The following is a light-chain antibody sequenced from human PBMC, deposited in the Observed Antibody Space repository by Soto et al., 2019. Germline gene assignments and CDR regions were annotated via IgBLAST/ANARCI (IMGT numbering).Light chain of an antibody. V-gene: IGKV1-39*01. J-gene: IGKJ5*01. CDR1: QSISSY. CDR3: QQSYSTPRT. Sequence: DIQMTPSPSSLSASVGDRVTITCRASQSISSYLNWYQQKPGKAPKLLIYAASSLQSGVPSRCSGSGSGTDFTLTISSLQPEDFETYDCQQSYSTPRTVGQGTRLEIK. CDR2: AAS.